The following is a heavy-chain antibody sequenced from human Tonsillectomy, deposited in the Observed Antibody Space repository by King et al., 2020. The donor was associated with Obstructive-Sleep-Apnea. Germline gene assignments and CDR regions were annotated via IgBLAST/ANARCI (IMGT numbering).Heavy chain of an antibody. CDR3: ARRVVVTFGDWFDH. J-gene: IGHJ5*02. Sequence: QLQESGPGLVKPSQTLSLTCTVSGGSISSGGYYWSWIRQHPGKGLEWIGYIYYSGSTYYNPSLKSRITISVDTSKSQFSLKLSSVTAADTAVYYCARRVVVTFGDWFDHWGQGTLVTVSS. CDR2: IYYSGST. D-gene: IGHD2-21*02. V-gene: IGHV4-31*03. CDR1: GGSISSGGYY.